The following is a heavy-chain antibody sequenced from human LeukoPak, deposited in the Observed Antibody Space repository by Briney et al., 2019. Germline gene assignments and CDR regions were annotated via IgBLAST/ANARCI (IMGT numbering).Heavy chain of an antibody. CDR1: GYTFTGYY. Sequence: ASVKVSCKASGYTFTGYYMHWVRQAPGQGLEWMGWINPNSGGTNYAQKFQGRVAMTRDTSISTAYMELSRLRSDDTAVYYCARLGAYCSSTSCWGQGTLVTVSS. V-gene: IGHV1-2*02. J-gene: IGHJ4*02. CDR3: ARLGAYCSSTSC. CDR2: INPNSGGT. D-gene: IGHD2-2*01.